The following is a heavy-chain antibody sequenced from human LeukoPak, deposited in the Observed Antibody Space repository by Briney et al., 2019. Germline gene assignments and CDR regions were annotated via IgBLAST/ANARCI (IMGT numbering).Heavy chain of an antibody. Sequence: SETLSLTCAVYGGSFSGYYWSWIRQPPGKGLEWIGEINHSGSTNYNPSLESRVTISVDTSKNQFSLKLSSVTAADTAVYYCARGPRFRPGGTLNPWGQGTLVTVSS. D-gene: IGHD2-15*01. CDR1: GGSFSGYY. V-gene: IGHV4-34*01. CDR3: ARGPRFRPGGTLNP. J-gene: IGHJ5*02. CDR2: INHSGST.